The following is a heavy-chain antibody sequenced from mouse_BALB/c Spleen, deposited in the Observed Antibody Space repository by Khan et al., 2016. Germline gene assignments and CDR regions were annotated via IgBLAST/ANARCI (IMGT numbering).Heavy chain of an antibody. J-gene: IGHJ3*01. CDR3: ARDDSWFAY. CDR2: IDPENGNT. Sequence: VQLQQSGAELVRPGALVKLSCKASGFNIKDYYMHWVKQRPEQGLEWIGWIDPENGNTIYDPKFQGQASITADTSSNTAYLQLSSLTSEDTAVYFCARDDSWFAYWGQGTLVTVSA. V-gene: IGHV14-1*02. CDR1: GFNIKDYY. D-gene: IGHD2-4*01.